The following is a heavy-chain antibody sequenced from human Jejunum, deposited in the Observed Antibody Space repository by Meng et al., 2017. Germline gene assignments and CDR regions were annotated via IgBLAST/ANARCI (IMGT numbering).Heavy chain of an antibody. J-gene: IGHJ4*02. Sequence: GGSLRLSCAASGFTFSDHYMDWVRQAPGKGLESVGRIRDKAKRYTTDYAASVKGRFTISRDDSQDSLYLQMNSLKTEDTAVYYCARSSVARGSRYFDYWGQGTLVTVSS. V-gene: IGHV3-72*01. D-gene: IGHD3-10*01. CDR2: IRDKAKRYTT. CDR1: GFTFSDHY. CDR3: ARSSVARGSRYFDY.